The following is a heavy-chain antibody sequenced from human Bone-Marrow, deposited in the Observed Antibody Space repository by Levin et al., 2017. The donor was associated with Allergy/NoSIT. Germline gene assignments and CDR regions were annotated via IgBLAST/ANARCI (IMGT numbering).Heavy chain of an antibody. Sequence: GESLKISCTASGFTFGDYAMSWFRQAPGKGLEWVGFIRSKAYGGTTEYAASVKGRFTISRDDSKSIAYLQMNSLKTEDTAVYYCTRGYYDSSGNDAFDICGQGTMVTVSS. CDR2: IRSKAYGGTT. J-gene: IGHJ3*02. CDR1: GFTFGDYA. D-gene: IGHD3-22*01. CDR3: TRGYYDSSGNDAFDI. V-gene: IGHV3-49*03.